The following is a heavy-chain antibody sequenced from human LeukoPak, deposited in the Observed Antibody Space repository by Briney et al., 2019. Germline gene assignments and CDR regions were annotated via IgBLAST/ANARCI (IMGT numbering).Heavy chain of an antibody. CDR2: ISSSSSYI. CDR1: GFTFSSYS. Sequence: PGGSLRLSCAAPGFTFSSYSMNWVRQAPGKGLEWVSSISSSSSYIYYADSVKGRFTISRDNAKNSLYLQMNSLRAEDTAVYYCASFYDFWSGPLLDYWGQGTLVTVSS. D-gene: IGHD3-3*01. V-gene: IGHV3-21*01. CDR3: ASFYDFWSGPLLDY. J-gene: IGHJ4*02.